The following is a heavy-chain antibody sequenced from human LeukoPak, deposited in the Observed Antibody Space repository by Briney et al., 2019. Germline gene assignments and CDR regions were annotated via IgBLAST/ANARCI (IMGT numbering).Heavy chain of an antibody. J-gene: IGHJ4*02. CDR1: GFTFSSYA. CDR2: ISYDGSNK. CDR3: ARRAAAGTWLFDY. Sequence: GGSLRLSCAAPGFTFSSYAMHWVRQAPGEGLEWVAAISYDGSNKYYADSVKGRFTISRDNSKNTLYLQMNSLRAEDTAVYYCARRAAAGTWLFDYWGQGTLVTVSS. D-gene: IGHD6-13*01. V-gene: IGHV3-30*04.